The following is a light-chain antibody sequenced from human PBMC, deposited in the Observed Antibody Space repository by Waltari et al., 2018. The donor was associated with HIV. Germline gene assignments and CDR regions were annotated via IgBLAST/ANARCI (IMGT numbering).Light chain of an antibody. CDR2: DVS. CDR1: DIDIGNYNL. CDR3: LTYVSKTSTWQ. Sequence: QSALTQPASVSGNPGQSVTITCTGTDIDIGNYNLVSWFQQPPGKAPKLLIDDVSKRPSGVSSRFSGSKSGYFASLTISGLLTEDESSYYCLTYVSKTSTWQFGGGTYLTV. V-gene: IGLV2-23*02. J-gene: IGLJ3*02.